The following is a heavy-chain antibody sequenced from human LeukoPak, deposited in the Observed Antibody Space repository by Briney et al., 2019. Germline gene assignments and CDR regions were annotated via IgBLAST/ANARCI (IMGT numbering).Heavy chain of an antibody. CDR1: GYTFVRYY. CDR2: INPSGGST. CDR3: ARSYNYGPLFDY. Sequence: ASVKVSCKTSGYTFVRYYMHWVRQAPGQGLEWMGIINPSGGSTSYAQKFQGRVTMTRDTSTSTVYMELSSLRSEDTAVYYCARSYNYGPLFDYWGQGTLVTVSS. J-gene: IGHJ4*02. V-gene: IGHV1-46*01. D-gene: IGHD5-18*01.